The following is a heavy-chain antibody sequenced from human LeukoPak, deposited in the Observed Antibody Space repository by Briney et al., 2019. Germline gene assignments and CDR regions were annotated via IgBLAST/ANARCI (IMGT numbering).Heavy chain of an antibody. D-gene: IGHD5-18*01. J-gene: IGHJ3*02. Sequence: ASVKVSCKASGYTFTGYYMHWVRQAPGQGLEWMGWINPNSGGTNYAQKFQGRVTMTRDMSTSTVYMELSSLRSEDTAVYYCASESSMVRPFDIWGQGTMVTVSS. V-gene: IGHV1-2*02. CDR3: ASESSMVRPFDI. CDR2: INPNSGGT. CDR1: GYTFTGYY.